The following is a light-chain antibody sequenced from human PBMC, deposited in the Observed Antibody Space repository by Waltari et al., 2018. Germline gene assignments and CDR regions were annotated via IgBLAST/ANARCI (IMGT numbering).Light chain of an antibody. V-gene: IGKV1-6*01. CDR3: LQDYDYPLT. J-gene: IGKJ4*01. CDR2: AAS. CDR1: QDIGHD. Sequence: AIKMTQSPSSLSSSVGDRVTITCRASQDIGHDLGWYQQKPGKAPKLLIYAASSLQSGVPSRFSGAGSGTNFTLTISSLQSEDFATYYCLQDYDYPLTFGGGTKVAIK.